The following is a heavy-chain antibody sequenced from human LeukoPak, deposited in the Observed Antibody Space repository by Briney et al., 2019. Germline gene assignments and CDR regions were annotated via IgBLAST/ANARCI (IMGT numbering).Heavy chain of an antibody. CDR1: GYTFTDSY. CDR2: IDPDGGNT. V-gene: IGHV1-2*02. CDR3: ARDPQPYYDILTGYAHYFDY. D-gene: IGHD3-9*01. Sequence: GASVKVSCKASGYTFTDSYVHWVRQAPGQVLEWMGLIDPDGGNTNYAQNFQGRVTLTRDTSISAAYMDLSRLRSDDTAVYYCARDPQPYYDILTGYAHYFDYWGQGTLVTVSS. J-gene: IGHJ4*02.